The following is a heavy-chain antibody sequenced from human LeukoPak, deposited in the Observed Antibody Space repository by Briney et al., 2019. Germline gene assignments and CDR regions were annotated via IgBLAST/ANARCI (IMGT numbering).Heavy chain of an antibody. Sequence: SETLSLTCTVSGGSISSGSYYWSWIRQPAGKGLEWIGRIYTSGSTNYNPSLKSRVTISVDTSKNQFSLKLSSVTAADTAVYYCARGGGTMVRGVMTWGQGTLVTVSS. J-gene: IGHJ5*02. CDR1: GGSISSGSYY. CDR3: ARGGGTMVRGVMT. CDR2: IYTSGST. V-gene: IGHV4-61*02. D-gene: IGHD3-10*01.